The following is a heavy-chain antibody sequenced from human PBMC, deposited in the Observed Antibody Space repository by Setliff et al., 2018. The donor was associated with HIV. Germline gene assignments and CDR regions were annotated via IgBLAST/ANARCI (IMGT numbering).Heavy chain of an antibody. D-gene: IGHD1-26*01. J-gene: IGHJ4*02. V-gene: IGHV3-23*01. CDR3: ASVEVGANYYFDY. CDR2: FGYSGSDT. CDR1: GFTFYTYA. Sequence: PGGSLRLSCAASGFTFYTYAMSWVRQAPGKGLEWVSTFGYSGSDTYYADSVKGRFTISRDNSKGILYLQMNSLRVEDTAMYYCASVEVGANYYFDYWGQGTLVTVSS.